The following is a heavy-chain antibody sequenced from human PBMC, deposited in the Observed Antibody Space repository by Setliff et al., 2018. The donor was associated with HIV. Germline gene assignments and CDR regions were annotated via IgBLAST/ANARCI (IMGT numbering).Heavy chain of an antibody. CDR2: IIPIFGTP. V-gene: IGHV1-69*13. Sequence: SVKVSCKASGGTFRGFGISWVVQAPGKGLEWMGQIIPIFGTPRYAQKFQGRVTITADESTSTVYMELSSLRSEDTAVYYCATNPEMATINYYYYYMDVWGKGTTVTVSS. J-gene: IGHJ6*03. CDR1: GGTFRGFG. D-gene: IGHD5-12*01. CDR3: ATNPEMATINYYYYYMDV.